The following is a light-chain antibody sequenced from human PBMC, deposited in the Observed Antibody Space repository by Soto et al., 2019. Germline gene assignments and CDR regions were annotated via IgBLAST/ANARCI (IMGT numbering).Light chain of an antibody. CDR3: GSYTSSSTLLYV. V-gene: IGLV2-14*01. J-gene: IGLJ1*01. CDR2: DVS. Sequence: QSALTQPASVSGSPGQSITISCTGTSSDVGGYNYVSWYQQHPGKAPKLMIYDVSNRPSGVSNRFSGSKSGNTASLTISGLQAEDEADYYCGSYTSSSTLLYVFGTGTKLPS. CDR1: SSDVGGYNY.